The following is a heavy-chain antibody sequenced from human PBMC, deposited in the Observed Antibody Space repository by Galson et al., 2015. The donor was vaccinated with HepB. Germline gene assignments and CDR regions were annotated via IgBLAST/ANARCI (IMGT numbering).Heavy chain of an antibody. V-gene: IGHV3-21*06. Sequence: SLRLSCAASGFTFNSYAMNWVRQAPGKGLEWVSGISGSEEYYVDSVKGRVAISRDNAKNSLYLQMNSLRVEDTAVYFCARVRGFGLAIKGYFDYWGQGALVTVSS. CDR3: ARVRGFGLAIKGYFDY. CDR2: ISGSEE. CDR1: GFTFNSYA. D-gene: IGHD3-10*01. J-gene: IGHJ4*02.